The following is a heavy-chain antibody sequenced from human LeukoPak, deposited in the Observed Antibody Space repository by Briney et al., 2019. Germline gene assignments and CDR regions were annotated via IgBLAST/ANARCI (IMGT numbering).Heavy chain of an antibody. CDR1: GFTFSGSA. D-gene: IGHD7-27*01. Sequence: PGGSLRLSCAASGFTFSGSAMHWVRQVSGKGLEWVGRIRSKANSYATAYAASVKGRFTISRDDSKNTAYLQMNSLKTEDTAVYYCTRLAGDQNYWGQGTLVTVSS. J-gene: IGHJ4*02. CDR3: TRLAGDQNY. V-gene: IGHV3-73*01. CDR2: IRSKANSYAT.